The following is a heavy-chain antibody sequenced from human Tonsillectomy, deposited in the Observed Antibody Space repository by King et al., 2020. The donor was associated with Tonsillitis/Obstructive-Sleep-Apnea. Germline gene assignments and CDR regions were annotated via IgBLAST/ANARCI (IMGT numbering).Heavy chain of an antibody. CDR3: ARDIYGAGGYYRKLLNWFDP. D-gene: IGHD3-10*01. V-gene: IGHV1-3*01. CDR2: INAGNGNT. J-gene: IGHJ5*02. CDR1: GYTFTSYA. Sequence: QLVQSGAEVKKPGASVKVSCKASGYTFTSYAMHWVRQAPGQRLEWMGWINAGNGNTKYSQKFQGRVTITRDTSASTAYMELSSRRSEDTAVYYCARDIYGAGGYYRKLLNWFDPWGQGTLVTVSS.